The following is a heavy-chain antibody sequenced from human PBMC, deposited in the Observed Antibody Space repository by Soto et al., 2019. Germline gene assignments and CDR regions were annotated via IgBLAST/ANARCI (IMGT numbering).Heavy chain of an antibody. D-gene: IGHD4-17*01. CDR1: GGSISSGGYY. Sequence: SETLSLTCTVSGGSISSGGYYWSWIRQHPGKGLEWIGYIYYSVSTYYNPSLKSRVTISVDTSKNQFSLKLSSVTAADTAVYYCAKEGYGGNSTPWGQGTLVTVSS. V-gene: IGHV4-31*03. J-gene: IGHJ1*01. CDR3: AKEGYGGNSTP. CDR2: IYYSVST.